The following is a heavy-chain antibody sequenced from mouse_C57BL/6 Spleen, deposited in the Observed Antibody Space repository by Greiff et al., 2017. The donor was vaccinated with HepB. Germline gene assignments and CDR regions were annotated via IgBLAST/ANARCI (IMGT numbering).Heavy chain of an antibody. Sequence: EVQLQQSGPELVKPGASVKIPCKASGYTFTDYNMDWVKQSHGKSLEWIGDINPNNGGTSYNQKFKGKATLTVDKSSSTAYMELRSLTSEDSAVYYCARRGTYYSNYAYAMDYWGQGTSVTVSS. CDR1: GYTFTDYN. V-gene: IGHV1-18*01. J-gene: IGHJ4*01. CDR3: ARRGTYYSNYAYAMDY. D-gene: IGHD2-5*01. CDR2: INPNNGGT.